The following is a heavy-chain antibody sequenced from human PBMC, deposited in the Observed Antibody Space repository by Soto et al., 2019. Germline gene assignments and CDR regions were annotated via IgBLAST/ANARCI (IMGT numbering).Heavy chain of an antibody. V-gene: IGHV3-23*01. CDR3: AKGVLRWELPRANWSDP. J-gene: IGHJ5*02. D-gene: IGHD1-26*01. CDR2: ISGSGGST. CDR1: GFTFSSYT. Sequence: GGSLRLSCAASGFTFSSYTMSWVRQAPGKGLEWVSAISGSGGSTYYADSVKGRFTISRDNSKNTLYLQMNSLRAEDTAVYYCAKGVLRWELPRANWSDPWGQGTLVTVSS.